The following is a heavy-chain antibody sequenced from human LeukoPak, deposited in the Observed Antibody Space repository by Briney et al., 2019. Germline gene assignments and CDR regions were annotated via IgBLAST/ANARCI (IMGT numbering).Heavy chain of an antibody. Sequence: GGSLRLSCAASGFTFSDYYMSWIRQAPGKGLEWVSYISSSGSTMYYADSVKGRFTISRDNAKNSLYLQMNSLRAEDTAVYYCAREGNLSITPDWYFDLWGRGTLVTVSS. D-gene: IGHD3-10*01. J-gene: IGHJ2*01. V-gene: IGHV3-11*01. CDR1: GFTFSDYY. CDR3: AREGNLSITPDWYFDL. CDR2: ISSSGSTM.